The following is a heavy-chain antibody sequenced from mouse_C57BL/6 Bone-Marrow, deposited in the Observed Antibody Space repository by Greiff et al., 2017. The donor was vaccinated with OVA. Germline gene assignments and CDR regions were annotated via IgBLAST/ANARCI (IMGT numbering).Heavy chain of an antibody. CDR2: ISDGGSYT. J-gene: IGHJ4*01. CDR1: GFTFSSYA. V-gene: IGHV5-4*01. Sequence: EVQVVESGGGLVKPGGSLKLSCAASGFTFSSYAMSWVRQTPEQGLEWVATISDGGSYTYYPDNVKGRFTISRDTAKNNLYLQMSHLKSEDTAMYYCTKDYYGNSYFYYAMDYWGQGTSVTVSS. CDR3: TKDYYGNSYFYYAMDY. D-gene: IGHD1-1*01.